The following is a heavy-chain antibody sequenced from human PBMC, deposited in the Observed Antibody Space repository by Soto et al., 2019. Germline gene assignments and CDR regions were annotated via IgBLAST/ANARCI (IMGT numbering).Heavy chain of an antibody. CDR1: GGSISSYY. CDR2: IYYSGST. D-gene: IGHD3-10*01. J-gene: IGHJ6*03. Sequence: TSETLSLTCTVSGGSISSYYWSWIRQPPGKGLEWIGYIYYSGSTNYNPSLKSRVTISVDTSKNQFSLKLSSVTAADTAVYYCARVPGYYGSGSYYYYYYMDVWGKGTTVTVSS. V-gene: IGHV4-59*01. CDR3: ARVPGYYGSGSYYYYYYMDV.